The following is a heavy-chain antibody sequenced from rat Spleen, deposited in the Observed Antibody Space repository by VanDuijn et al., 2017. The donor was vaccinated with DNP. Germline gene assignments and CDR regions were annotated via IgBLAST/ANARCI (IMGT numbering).Heavy chain of an antibody. CDR1: GFTFSDYY. Sequence: EVQLVESGGGLVQPGRSLKLSCAASGFTFSDYYMAWVRQAPTKGLEWVATISHDGSRTYYRDSVKGRFTISRDNAKSTLYLQMDSLSSEDTATYYCAGRPPPTRGPFDYWGQGVTGTVSS. V-gene: IGHV5-7*01. J-gene: IGHJ2*01. D-gene: IGHD1-4*01. CDR3: AGRPPPTRGPFDY. CDR2: ISHDGSRT.